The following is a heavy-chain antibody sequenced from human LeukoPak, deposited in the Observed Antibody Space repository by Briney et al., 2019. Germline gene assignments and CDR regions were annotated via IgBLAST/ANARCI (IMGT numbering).Heavy chain of an antibody. CDR2: IFDSGST. Sequence: PSETLSLTCTVSGGSISSYYWNWIRQPPGKGLEWIGYIFDSGSTKYNPSLKSRVTISVDTSKKQFSLKLKSVTAADTAVYYCAAALVVAGQTNWGQGTLVTVSS. D-gene: IGHD6-19*01. CDR3: AAALVVAGQTN. CDR1: GGSISSYY. V-gene: IGHV4-59*01. J-gene: IGHJ4*02.